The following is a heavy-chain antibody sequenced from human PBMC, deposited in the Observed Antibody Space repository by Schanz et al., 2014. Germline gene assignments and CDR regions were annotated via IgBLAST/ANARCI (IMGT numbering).Heavy chain of an antibody. Sequence: VHLEESGGGVVQPGRSLRLSCAASGFTFSDHYMDWVRQAPGKGLEWVGRITNKPNNYNTEYAASVKGRFTISRDDSRNSLYLQMSSLKTEDTAVYYCVRLDVHDYWGQGTLVTVSA. D-gene: IGHD3-16*01. J-gene: IGHJ4*02. CDR3: VRLDVHDY. CDR1: GFTFSDHY. CDR2: ITNKPNNYNT. V-gene: IGHV3-72*01.